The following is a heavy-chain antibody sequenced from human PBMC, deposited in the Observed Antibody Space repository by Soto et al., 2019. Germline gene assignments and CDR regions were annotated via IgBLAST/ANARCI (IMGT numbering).Heavy chain of an antibody. CDR3: AKADYLWYFDL. V-gene: IGHV3-23*01. J-gene: IGHJ2*01. Sequence: EVQLLETGGGLVQPGGSLRLSCAASGFTFSTYAMSWVRQAPGKGLEWVSAISGSGGSTYYADSVKGRFTISRDNSKTTLYLQMNSLRAGDTAVYSWAKADYLWYFDLWGRGTLVTVSS. CDR2: ISGSGGST. CDR1: GFTFSTYA. D-gene: IGHD5-12*01.